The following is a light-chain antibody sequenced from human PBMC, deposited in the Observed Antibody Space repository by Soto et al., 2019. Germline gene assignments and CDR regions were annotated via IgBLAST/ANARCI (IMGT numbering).Light chain of an antibody. CDR1: SSNIGGNP. Sequence: QSVLTQPPSASATPGQRVTISCSGGSSNIGGNPVSWYQQVPGTAPRLLIFNDNLRPAGVPDRFSGSKSGPSASLAISGLQSEDEAGYHCSAWDDRLNGQVFGTGTKLTVL. CDR2: NDN. V-gene: IGLV1-44*01. CDR3: SAWDDRLNGQV. J-gene: IGLJ1*01.